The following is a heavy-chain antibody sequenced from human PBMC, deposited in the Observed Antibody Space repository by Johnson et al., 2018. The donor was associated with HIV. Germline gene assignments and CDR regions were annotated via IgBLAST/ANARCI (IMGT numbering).Heavy chain of an antibody. V-gene: IGHV3-30*04. CDR1: GFTFSSYP. J-gene: IGHJ3*02. D-gene: IGHD6-13*01. CDR3: ARDKYPPTAAAGTDAFDI. CDR2: ISYDGNSK. Sequence: VESGGGVVQPGRSLRLSCAASGFTFSSYPMHWVRQAPGKGLEWVAFISYDGNSKYFADSVKGRFTLSRDNSKNTLYLQMNSLRPVDTAVYYCARDKYPPTAAAGTDAFDIWGQGTMVTVSS.